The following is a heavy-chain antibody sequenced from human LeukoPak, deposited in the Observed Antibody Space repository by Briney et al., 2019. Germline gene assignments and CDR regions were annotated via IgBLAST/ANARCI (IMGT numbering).Heavy chain of an antibody. V-gene: IGHV4-34*01. CDR3: ARVVGATSIDY. D-gene: IGHD2-15*01. CDR2: INHSGST. J-gene: IGHJ4*02. CDR1: GGSFSGYY. Sequence: KPSETLSLTCAVYGGSFSGYYWSWIRQPPGKGLEWIGEINHSGSTNYNPSLKSRVTISVDTSKNQFSLQLSSVTAADTAVYYCARVVGATSIDYWGQGILVTVSS.